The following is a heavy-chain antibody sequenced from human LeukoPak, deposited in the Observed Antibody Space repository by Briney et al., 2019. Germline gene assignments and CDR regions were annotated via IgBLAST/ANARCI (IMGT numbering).Heavy chain of an antibody. D-gene: IGHD3-22*01. V-gene: IGHV4-61*02. CDR3: ARGEYYYDSSGYYYQYFQH. J-gene: IGHJ1*01. Sequence: PSQTLSLTCTVSGGSISSGSYYWSWIRQPAGKGLEWIGRIYTSGSTNYNPSLKSRVTISVDTSKNQFSLKLSSVTAADTAVYHCARGEYYYDSSGYYYQYFQHWGQGTLVTVSS. CDR1: GGSISSGSYY. CDR2: IYTSGST.